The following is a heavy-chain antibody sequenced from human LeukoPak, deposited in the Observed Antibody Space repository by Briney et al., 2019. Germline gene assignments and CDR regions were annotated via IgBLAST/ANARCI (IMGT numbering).Heavy chain of an antibody. CDR2: ISSSSTYI. CDR3: VRENHGSFDY. J-gene: IGHJ4*02. D-gene: IGHD1-14*01. Sequence: GGSLRLSCAASGLTFSTYDMSWVRQAPGKGLEWVSCISSSSTYIFYADSVRGRFAISRDNAKNSLYLQMNSLRADDTAVYYCVRENHGSFDYWGQGSLVTVSS. CDR1: GLTFSTYD. V-gene: IGHV3-21*01.